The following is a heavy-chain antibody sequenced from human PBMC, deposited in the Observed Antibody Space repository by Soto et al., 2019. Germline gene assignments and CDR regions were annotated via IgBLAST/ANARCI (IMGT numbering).Heavy chain of an antibody. CDR1: GFTFSSYA. CDR2: ISGSGGST. V-gene: IGHV3-23*01. CDR3: AKIYCSGGSCRRVYFDY. D-gene: IGHD2-15*01. Sequence: LRLSCAASGFTFSSYAMSWVRQAPGKGLEWVSAISGSGGSTYYADSVKGRFTISRDNSKNTLYLQMNSLRAEDTAVYYCAKIYCSGGSCRRVYFDYWAQGTLVTVSS. J-gene: IGHJ4*02.